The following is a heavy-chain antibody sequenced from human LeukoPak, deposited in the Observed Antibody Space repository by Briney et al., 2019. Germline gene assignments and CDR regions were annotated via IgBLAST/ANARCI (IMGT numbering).Heavy chain of an antibody. CDR1: GGSISSGSYY. V-gene: IGHV4-61*02. CDR3: ASDHLYGGYGYYYYYMDV. J-gene: IGHJ6*03. CDR2: IYTSGST. D-gene: IGHD4-23*01. Sequence: SETLSLTCTVSGGSISSGSYYWSWIRQPAGKGLEWIGRIYTSGSTNYNPSLKSRVTISVDTSKNQFSLKLSSVTAADTAVYYCASDHLYGGYGYYYYYMDVWGKGTTVTVSS.